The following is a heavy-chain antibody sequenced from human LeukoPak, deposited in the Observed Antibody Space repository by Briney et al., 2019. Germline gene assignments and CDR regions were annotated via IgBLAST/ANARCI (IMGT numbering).Heavy chain of an antibody. CDR1: TVSGSSGNW. CDR2: VHKTGKT. J-gene: IGHJ4*02. V-gene: IGHV4-4*02. D-gene: IGHD7-27*01. Sequence: SETLSLTCALSTVSGSSGNWWSWVRQPPGKGLEWVGEVHKTGKTNYNPSLKTRVTISIDASKNQLSLELTSVTAADAAVYYCARELLGAPTPGAYWGQGTRVTVSS. CDR3: ARELLGAPTPGAY.